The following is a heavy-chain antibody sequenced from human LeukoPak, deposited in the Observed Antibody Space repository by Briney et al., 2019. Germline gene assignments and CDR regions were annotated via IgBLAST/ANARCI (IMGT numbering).Heavy chain of an antibody. J-gene: IGHJ4*02. CDR2: IYYSGST. Sequence: SETLSLTCTVPGGSISSHYWSWIRQPPGKGLEWIGYIYYSGSTNYNPSLKSRVTMSVDTSKNQFSLKLSSVTAADTAVYYCAREVCSTSCYIDYWGQGTLVTVSS. V-gene: IGHV4-59*11. D-gene: IGHD2-2*02. CDR1: GGSISSHY. CDR3: AREVCSTSCYIDY.